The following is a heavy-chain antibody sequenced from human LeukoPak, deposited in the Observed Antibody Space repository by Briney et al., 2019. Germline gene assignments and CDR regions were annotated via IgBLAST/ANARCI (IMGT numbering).Heavy chain of an antibody. D-gene: IGHD1-26*01. CDR3: AKDHGRYRSNYFDY. CDR1: GFTFSSYA. V-gene: IGHV3-23*01. J-gene: IGHJ4*02. CDR2: ISGSGGGT. Sequence: GGSLRLSCATSGFTFSSYAMSWVRQAPEKGLEWVATISGSGGGTYYADSVRGRFTISRDDSENTLYLQMNSLRAEDTAVYYCAKDHGRYRSNYFDYWGPGNLVTVSS.